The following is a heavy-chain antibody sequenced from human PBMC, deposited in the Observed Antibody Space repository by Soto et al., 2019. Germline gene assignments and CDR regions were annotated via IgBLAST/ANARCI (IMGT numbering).Heavy chain of an antibody. CDR1: GGSFSGYY. CDR2: INHSGST. D-gene: IGHD2-2*02. CDR3: ARGLRHLYCSSTSCYTYYYYGMDV. V-gene: IGHV4-34*01. J-gene: IGHJ6*02. Sequence: SETLSLTCAVYGGSFSGYYWSWIRQPPGKGLEWIGEINHSGSTNYNPSLKSRVTISVDTSKNPFSLKLSSVTAADTAVFYCARGLRHLYCSSTSCYTYYYYGMDVWGQGTTVTVSS.